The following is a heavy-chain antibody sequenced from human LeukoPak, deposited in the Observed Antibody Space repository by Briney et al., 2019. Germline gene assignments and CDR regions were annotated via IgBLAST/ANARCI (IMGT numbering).Heavy chain of an antibody. D-gene: IGHD6-19*01. Sequence: QPGGSLRLSCVASGFTFSSYAMSWVRQAPGKGLEWVSGISGSGGSTYYADSVKGRFTISRDNSKNTLFLQMNSLRAEDTAVHYCAKETYSSGWYPYFDYWGQGTLVTVSS. V-gene: IGHV3-23*01. J-gene: IGHJ4*02. CDR3: AKETYSSGWYPYFDY. CDR1: GFTFSSYA. CDR2: ISGSGGST.